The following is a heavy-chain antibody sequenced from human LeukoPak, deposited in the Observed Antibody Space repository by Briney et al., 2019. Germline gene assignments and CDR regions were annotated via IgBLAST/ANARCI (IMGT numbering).Heavy chain of an antibody. D-gene: IGHD3-22*01. V-gene: IGHV1-2*04. CDR1: GYTLTELS. CDR3: ARGGYDLDY. Sequence: ASVKVSCKVSGYTLTELSIHWVRQAPGQGLEWMGWINPFSGGTKYAQKFQGWVTMTRDTSISTAYMELSRLTSDDTAVYYCARGGYDLDYWGQGTLVTVSS. CDR2: INPFSGGT. J-gene: IGHJ4*02.